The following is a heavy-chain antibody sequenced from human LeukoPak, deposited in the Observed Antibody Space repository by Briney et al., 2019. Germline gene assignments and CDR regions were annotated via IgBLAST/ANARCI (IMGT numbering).Heavy chain of an antibody. J-gene: IGHJ4*02. CDR3: APTYYDFWSGYSPLDY. D-gene: IGHD3-3*01. Sequence: SVKVSCKASGGTFSSYAISWVRQAPGQVLEWMGRIIPILGIANYAQKFQGRVTITADKSTSTAYMELSSLRSEDTAVYYCAPTYYDFWSGYSPLDYWGQGTLVTVSS. V-gene: IGHV1-69*04. CDR1: GGTFSSYA. CDR2: IIPILGIA.